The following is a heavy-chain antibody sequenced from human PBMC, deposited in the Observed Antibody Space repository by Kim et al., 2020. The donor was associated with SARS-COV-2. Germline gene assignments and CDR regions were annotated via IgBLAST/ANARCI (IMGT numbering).Heavy chain of an antibody. CDR3: ARGPNYSPFDY. J-gene: IGHJ4*02. Sequence: IYKTASVWGRFTISRDNEKNSLFMQMNSLRAEDTAVYYCARGPNYSPFDYWGQGTLVTVSS. V-gene: IGHV3-48*03. D-gene: IGHD4-4*01. CDR2: I.